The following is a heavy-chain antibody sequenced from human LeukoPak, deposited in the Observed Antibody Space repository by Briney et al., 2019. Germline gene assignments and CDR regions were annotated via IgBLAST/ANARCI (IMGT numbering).Heavy chain of an antibody. J-gene: IGHJ4*02. CDR3: ASRSMRTGWWEKRHFDY. Sequence: SETLSLTCTVPGGSISSSSYYWGWLRQPPGKGLEWIVSIYYSASTYYNPSIKSRVTISVDTSKNQFSLKLSSVTAADTAVYYCASRSMRTGWWEKRHFDYWGQGTLVTVSS. CDR1: GGSISSSSYY. V-gene: IGHV4-39*07. CDR2: IYYSAST. D-gene: IGHD1-26*01.